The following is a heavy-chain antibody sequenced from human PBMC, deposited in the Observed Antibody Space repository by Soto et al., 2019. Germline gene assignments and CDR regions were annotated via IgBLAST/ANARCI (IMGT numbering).Heavy chain of an antibody. Sequence: ASVKVSCKASGYTFTSYDINWVRQATGRGLEWMGWMNPNIGNTGYAQKFQGRVTMTRNTSISTAYMELSSLRSEDTAVYYCARERTVAGNDYWGQGTLVTVSS. CDR1: GYTFTSYD. CDR2: MNPNIGNT. D-gene: IGHD6-19*01. V-gene: IGHV1-8*01. CDR3: ARERTVAGNDY. J-gene: IGHJ4*02.